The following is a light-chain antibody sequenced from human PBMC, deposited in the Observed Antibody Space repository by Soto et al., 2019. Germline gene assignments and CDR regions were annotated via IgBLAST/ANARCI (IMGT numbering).Light chain of an antibody. CDR1: SSDVGGYNY. Sequence: QSALTQPASVSGSPGQSITISCTGTSSDVGGYNYVSWYQQHPGKAPKLMIYDVSNRPSGVSNRFSGSKSGNTASLTISGLRAEDEADYYCSSYTSSSTLYVFGTGTKVTVL. CDR3: SSYTSSSTLYV. V-gene: IGLV2-14*01. J-gene: IGLJ1*01. CDR2: DVS.